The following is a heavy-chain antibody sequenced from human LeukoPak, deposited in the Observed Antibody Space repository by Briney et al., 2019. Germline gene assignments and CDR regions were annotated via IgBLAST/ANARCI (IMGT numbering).Heavy chain of an antibody. CDR2: ISAYNGNT. Sequence: ASVKVSCKASGYTFTSYGISWVRQAPGQGLEWMGWISAYNGNTNYAQKFQGRVTITRNTSISTAYMELSSLRSEDTAVYYCARADYDFWSGYYYNWFDPWGQGTLVTVSS. V-gene: IGHV1-18*01. D-gene: IGHD3-3*01. CDR3: ARADYDFWSGYYYNWFDP. CDR1: GYTFTSYG. J-gene: IGHJ5*02.